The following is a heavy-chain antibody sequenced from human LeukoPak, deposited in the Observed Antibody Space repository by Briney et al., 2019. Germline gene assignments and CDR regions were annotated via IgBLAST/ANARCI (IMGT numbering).Heavy chain of an antibody. CDR3: ARGPLSGSYVAYYYYGMDV. CDR1: GYTFTSYG. J-gene: IGHJ6*02. Sequence: ASVKVSCKASGYTFTSYGISWVRQAPGQGLEWMGWISAYNGNTNYAQKLQGRVTMTTDTSTSTAYMELRSLRSDDTAVYYCARGPLSGSYVAYYYYGMDVWGQGTTVTVSS. V-gene: IGHV1-18*01. CDR2: ISAYNGNT. D-gene: IGHD1-26*01.